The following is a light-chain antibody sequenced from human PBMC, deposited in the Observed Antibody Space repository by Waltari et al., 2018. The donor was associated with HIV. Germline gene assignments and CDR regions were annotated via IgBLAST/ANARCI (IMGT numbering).Light chain of an antibody. V-gene: IGLV3-27*01. CDR1: VLAKKY. CDR2: KDT. Sequence: SYELTQPSSVSVSPGQTARITCSGDVLAKKYARWFQQKPGQAPVLVIYKDTERPSGIPERFSGSSSGTRVTLTISGAQVEDEADYYCYSAADNTWVFGGGTKLTVL. J-gene: IGLJ3*02. CDR3: YSAADNTWV.